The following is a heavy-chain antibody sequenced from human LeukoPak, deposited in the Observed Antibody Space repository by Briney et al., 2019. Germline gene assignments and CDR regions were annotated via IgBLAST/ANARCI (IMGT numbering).Heavy chain of an antibody. J-gene: IGHJ6*02. CDR3: ARDEAYYYGSGSYYKGNLYYYGMDV. Sequence: GGSLRPSCAASGFTFSSYAMHWVRQAPGKGLEYVSAISSNGGSTYYANSVKGRFTISRDNSKNTLYLQMGSLRAEDMAVYYCARDEAYYYGSGSYYKGNLYYYGMDVWGQGTTVTVSS. CDR1: GFTFSSYA. V-gene: IGHV3-64*01. D-gene: IGHD3-10*01. CDR2: ISSNGGST.